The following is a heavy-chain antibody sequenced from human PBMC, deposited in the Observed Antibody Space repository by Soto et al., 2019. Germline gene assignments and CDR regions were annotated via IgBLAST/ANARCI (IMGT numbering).Heavy chain of an antibody. CDR1: GFTFSSYT. Sequence: GSLRRSWAASGFTFSSYTMNWVRQAPGKGLEWVSSISSTSSYIYYADSVKGRFTISRDNAKNSLYLQMNSLRAEDTAVYYCARVLYYDGSGYNFWGQGTLVTVSS. J-gene: IGHJ4*02. D-gene: IGHD3-22*01. V-gene: IGHV3-21*01. CDR2: ISSTSSYI. CDR3: ARVLYYDGSGYNF.